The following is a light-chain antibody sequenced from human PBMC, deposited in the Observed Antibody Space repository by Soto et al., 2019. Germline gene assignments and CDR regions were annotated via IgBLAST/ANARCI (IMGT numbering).Light chain of an antibody. V-gene: IGKV1-5*03. Sequence: DIQMTPSPSTLSASVGDRVTITCRATQSISSLWAWSQQKPGKAPNLLIYKASSLESGDPSRFRGSGSGTEITLTISSLQADDFAPYYCQQNNSYPLTFSGGTK. CDR1: QSISSL. CDR3: QQNNSYPLT. CDR2: KAS. J-gene: IGKJ4*01.